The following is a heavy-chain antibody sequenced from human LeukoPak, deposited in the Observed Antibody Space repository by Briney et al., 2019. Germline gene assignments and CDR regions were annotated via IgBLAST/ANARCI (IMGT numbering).Heavy chain of an antibody. J-gene: IGHJ4*02. CDR2: IYYSGST. V-gene: IGHV4-59*01. D-gene: IGHD4-17*01. CDR1: GGSISSYY. CDR3: ARTGSTVTMLYPFDH. Sequence: SETLSLTCTVSGGSISSYYWSCIRQPPGKGLEWSGYIYYSGSTNYNPSLKSRVSISVDTSKNQFSLKLSSVTAADTAVYYCARTGSTVTMLYPFDHWGQGTLVTVSS.